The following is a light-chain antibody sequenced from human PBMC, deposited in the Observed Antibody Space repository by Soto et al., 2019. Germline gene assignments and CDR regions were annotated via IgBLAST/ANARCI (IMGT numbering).Light chain of an antibody. V-gene: IGKV3-11*01. CDR3: QQRSNWPRGT. CDR2: DAS. J-gene: IGKJ1*01. Sequence: EIVLTHSPATLSLSPCERAALSFSASQSVSSYLAWYQQKPGQAPSLLIYDASNRATGIPARFSGSGSGTDFTLTISSLEPEDFAVYYCQQRSNWPRGTFGQGTKVDIK. CDR1: QSVSSY.